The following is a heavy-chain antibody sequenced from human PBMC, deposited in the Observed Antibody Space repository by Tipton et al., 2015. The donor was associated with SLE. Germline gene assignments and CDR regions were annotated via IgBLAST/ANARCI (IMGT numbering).Heavy chain of an antibody. CDR3: VRHDSILWGDY. V-gene: IGHV4-39*07. J-gene: IGHJ4*02. CDR2: VYYNGDT. CDR1: GGSISSGVYY. Sequence: TLSLTCNVSGGSISSGVYYWGWVRQPPGKGLEWIASVYYNGDTFYSPSLKSRVTISPDTPRNQFSLKLNSVTAADTAMYYCVRHDSILWGDYWGQGTLVTVSS. D-gene: IGHD3-10*01.